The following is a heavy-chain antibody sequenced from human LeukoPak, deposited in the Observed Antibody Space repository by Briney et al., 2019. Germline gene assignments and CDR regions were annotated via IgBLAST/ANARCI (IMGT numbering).Heavy chain of an antibody. J-gene: IGHJ4*02. CDR1: GYTLTELS. CDR3: AREEVYYFDY. Sequence: ASVKVSCKVSGYTLTELSMHWVRQAPGRGLEWMGIINPSGGSTSYAQEFQGRVTMTRDTSTSTVYMELSSLRSEDTAVYYCAREEVYYFDYWGQGTLVTVSS. V-gene: IGHV1-46*01. CDR2: INPSGGST.